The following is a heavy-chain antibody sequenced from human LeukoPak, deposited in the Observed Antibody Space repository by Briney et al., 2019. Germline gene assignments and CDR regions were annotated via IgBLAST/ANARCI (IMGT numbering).Heavy chain of an antibody. V-gene: IGHV3-30-3*01. CDR2: ISYDGSNK. D-gene: IGHD3-22*01. CDR1: GFIFSNYA. Sequence: PGGSLRLSCAASGFIFSNYAMHWVRQAPGKGLEWVAVISYDGSNKYYADSVKGRFTISRDNSKNTLYLQMNSLRAEDTAVYYCARAYYSDITGYPYIGYWGQGVLVTVSS. J-gene: IGHJ4*02. CDR3: ARAYYSDITGYPYIGY.